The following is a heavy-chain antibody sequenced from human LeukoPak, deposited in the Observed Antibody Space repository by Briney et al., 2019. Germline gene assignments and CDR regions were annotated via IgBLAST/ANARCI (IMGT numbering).Heavy chain of an antibody. J-gene: IGHJ5*02. D-gene: IGHD2-2*01. V-gene: IGHV1-18*01. Sequence: ASVKVSCKASGYTFNSYGISWVRQAPGQGLEWMGWISAYNGNTNYAQKLQGRVTMTTDTFTSTAYMELRSLRSDDTAVYYCARHIVVVPAAKGWNWFDPWGQGTLVTVSS. CDR2: ISAYNGNT. CDR1: GYTFNSYG. CDR3: ARHIVVVPAAKGWNWFDP.